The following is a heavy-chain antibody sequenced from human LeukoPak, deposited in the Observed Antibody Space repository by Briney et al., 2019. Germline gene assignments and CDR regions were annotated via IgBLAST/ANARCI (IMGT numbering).Heavy chain of an antibody. V-gene: IGHV4-31*03. D-gene: IGHD6-13*01. CDR1: GGSISSGGYY. J-gene: IGHJ4*02. Sequence: KSSETLSLTCTVSGGSISSGGYYWSWIRQHPGKGLEWIGYIYYSGSTYYNPSLKSRVTISVDTSKNQFSLKLSSVTAADTAVYYCARSGYSSSWYDYWGQGTLVTVSS. CDR3: ARSGYSSSWYDY. CDR2: IYYSGST.